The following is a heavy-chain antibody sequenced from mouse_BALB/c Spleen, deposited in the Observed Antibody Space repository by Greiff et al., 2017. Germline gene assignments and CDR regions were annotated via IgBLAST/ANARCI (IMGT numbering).Heavy chain of an antibody. V-gene: IGHV2-9*02. D-gene: IGHD2-1*01. CDR3: ASYGNYVDAMDY. J-gene: IGHJ4*01. CDR1: GFSLTSYG. CDR2: IWAGGST. Sequence: QVQLKESGPGLVAPSQSLSITCTVSGFSLTSYGVHWVRQPPGKGLEWLGVIWAGGSTNYNSALMSRLSISKDNSKSQVFLKMNSLQTDDTAMYYCASYGNYVDAMDYWGQGTSVTVSS.